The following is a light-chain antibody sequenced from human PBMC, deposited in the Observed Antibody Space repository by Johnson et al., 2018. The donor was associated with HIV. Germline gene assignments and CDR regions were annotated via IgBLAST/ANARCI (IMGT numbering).Light chain of an antibody. J-gene: IGLJ1*01. CDR1: NSNIGNNY. CDR2: DNN. V-gene: IGLV1-51*01. Sequence: HSVLTQPPSVSAAPGQKVTISCSGSNSNIGNNYVSWYQQLPGTAPKLLIYDNNKRPSGIPDRFSGSKSGPSATLGITGLQTGDEADYYCGTWDSSLTASYVFGTGTKVTVL. CDR3: GTWDSSLTASYV.